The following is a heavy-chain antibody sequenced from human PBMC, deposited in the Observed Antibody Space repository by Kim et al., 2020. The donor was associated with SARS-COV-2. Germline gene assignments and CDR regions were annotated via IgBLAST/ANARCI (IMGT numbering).Heavy chain of an antibody. V-gene: IGHV1-58*01. D-gene: IGHD5-18*01. J-gene: IGHJ4*02. CDR1: GFTFTSSA. Sequence: SVKVSCKASGFTFTSSAVQWVRQARGQRLEWIGWIVVGSGNTNYAQKFQERVTITRDMSTSTAYMELSSLRSEDTAVYYCAAVKNSGRIQLWTPRYYFDYWGQGTLVTVSS. CDR3: AAVKNSGRIQLWTPRYYFDY. CDR2: IVVGSGNT.